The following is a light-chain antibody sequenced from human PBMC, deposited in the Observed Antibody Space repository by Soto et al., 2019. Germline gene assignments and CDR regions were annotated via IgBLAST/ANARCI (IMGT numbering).Light chain of an antibody. J-gene: IGKJ1*01. V-gene: IGKV3-15*01. CDR2: SAS. Sequence: EIVMTQSPATLSVSPGERATLSCRASQSFSSNLAWYQQKHGQAPRXLIYSASTRATGIPARFSGSGSGTELTLTISSLQSEDCAVYDCQQYNDWPPTFGQGTKVDIK. CDR3: QQYNDWPPT. CDR1: QSFSSN.